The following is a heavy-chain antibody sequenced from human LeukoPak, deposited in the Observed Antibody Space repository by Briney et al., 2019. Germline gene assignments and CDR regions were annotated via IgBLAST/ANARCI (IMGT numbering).Heavy chain of an antibody. V-gene: IGHV1-69*13. CDR3: AGKICSSTSCYHYYFDY. J-gene: IGHJ4*02. CDR1: GGTFSSYA. Sequence: ASVKVSCKASGGTFSSYAISWVRQAPGQGLEWMGGIIPIFGTANYAQKFQGRVTITADESTSTAYMELSSLRSEDTAVYYCAGKICSSTSCYHYYFDYWGQGTLVTVSS. D-gene: IGHD2-2*01. CDR2: IIPIFGTA.